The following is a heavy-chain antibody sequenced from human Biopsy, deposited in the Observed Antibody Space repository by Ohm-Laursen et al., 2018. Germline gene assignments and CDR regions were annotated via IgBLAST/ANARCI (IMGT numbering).Heavy chain of an antibody. D-gene: IGHD2-8*01. CDR2: INCKTGAT. J-gene: IGHJ4*02. CDR3: ARDPLNGHKHFDY. Sequence: GASVKVSCKASSYTFTDYNIHWMRQAPGQGLEWLGYINCKTGATNYAQKFQGTVTMTRDTSISTAYLALGSLRSADPAIYYCARDPLNGHKHFDYWGQGPLVTVSS. CDR1: SYTFTDYN. V-gene: IGHV1-2*02.